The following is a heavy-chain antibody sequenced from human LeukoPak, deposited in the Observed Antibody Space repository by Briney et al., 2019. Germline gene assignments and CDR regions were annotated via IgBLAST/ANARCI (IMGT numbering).Heavy chain of an antibody. CDR2: ISWNSASV. CDR3: AKDYGYSSSWYDY. CDR1: GFTIDDYG. Sequence: GGSLRLSCEAYGFTIDDYGMHWVRQAPGKGLEGVSNISWNSASVGYVDSMKGRFTISRDNAKKTLYLQMNSLRPEDTALYYCAKDYGYSSSWYDYWGQGTLVTVSS. D-gene: IGHD6-13*01. V-gene: IGHV3-9*01. J-gene: IGHJ4*02.